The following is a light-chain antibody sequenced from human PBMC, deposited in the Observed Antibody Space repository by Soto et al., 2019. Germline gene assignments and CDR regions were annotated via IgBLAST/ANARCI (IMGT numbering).Light chain of an antibody. CDR3: QQYGSSGT. CDR2: GAS. V-gene: IGKV3-20*01. CDR1: QTFSNSF. J-gene: IGKJ1*01. Sequence: EIVLTQSPGTLSLSPGERATLSCRASQTFSNSFLSWFQQIPGQAPRLLIYGASMRATGIPDRFSGSGSGTDFTLTISSLEPEDFAVYFCQQYGSSGTFGQGTKVDIK.